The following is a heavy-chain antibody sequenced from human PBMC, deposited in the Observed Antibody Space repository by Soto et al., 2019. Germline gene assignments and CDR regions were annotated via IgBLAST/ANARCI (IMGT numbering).Heavy chain of an antibody. CDR2: INPSGGST. CDR3: AREVGIAAAGTLGRDNY. J-gene: IGHJ4*02. D-gene: IGHD6-13*01. V-gene: IGHV1-46*01. Sequence: GASVKVSCKASGYTFTSYYMHWVRQAPGQRLEWMGIINPSGGSTSYAQKFQGRVTMTRDTSTSTVYMELSSLRSEDTAVYYCAREVGIAAAGTLGRDNYWGQGTLVTVSS. CDR1: GYTFTSYY.